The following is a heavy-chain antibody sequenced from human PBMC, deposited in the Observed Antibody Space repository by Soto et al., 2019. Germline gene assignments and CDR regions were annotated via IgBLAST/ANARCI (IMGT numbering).Heavy chain of an antibody. V-gene: IGHV5-51*01. CDR2: IYPGDSEI. J-gene: IGHJ4*02. CDR3: VRRRLGYDFDY. CDR1: GYTFTTSW. D-gene: IGHD5-12*01. Sequence: GESLKISCKASGYTFTTSWIGWVRQMPGKGLESMGIIYPGDSEIRYSPSFRGQVTISADKSISTAFLQWGNVKASDTAMYYCVRRRLGYDFDYWGQGTLVTVSS.